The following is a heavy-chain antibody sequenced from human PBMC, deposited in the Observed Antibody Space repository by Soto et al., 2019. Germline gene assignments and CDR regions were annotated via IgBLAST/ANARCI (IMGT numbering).Heavy chain of an antibody. Sequence: ASVKVSCKASGYTFTSYYMHWVRQAPGQGLEWMGIISPRGGSTSYAQKFKGRVTMTRDTSTSTVYMELSSLRSEDTAVFYCARDGSGGEIFDYWGQGSLVTVSS. V-gene: IGHV1-46*01. D-gene: IGHD2-15*01. CDR1: GYTFTSYY. J-gene: IGHJ4*02. CDR2: ISPRGGST. CDR3: ARDGSGGEIFDY.